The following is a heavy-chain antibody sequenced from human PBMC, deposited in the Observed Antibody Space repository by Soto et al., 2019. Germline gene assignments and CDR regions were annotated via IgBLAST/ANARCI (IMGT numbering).Heavy chain of an antibody. CDR3: AKPLTIFGVAPRIFEY. V-gene: IGHV3-30*18. CDR2: ISYDGSNK. Sequence: GGSLRLSCAASGFTFSSYGMYWVRQAPGKGLEWVAVISYDGSNKYYADSVKGRFTISRDNSKNTLYLQMNSLRAEDTAVYYCAKPLTIFGVAPRIFEYWGQGTLVTVSS. D-gene: IGHD3-3*01. CDR1: GFTFSSYG. J-gene: IGHJ4*02.